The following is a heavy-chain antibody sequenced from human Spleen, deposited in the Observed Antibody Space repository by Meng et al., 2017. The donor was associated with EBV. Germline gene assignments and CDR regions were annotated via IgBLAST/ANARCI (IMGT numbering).Heavy chain of an antibody. CDR1: GGSISSSNW. CDR2: IYHSGRT. V-gene: IGHV4-4*02. D-gene: IGHD1-1*01. CDR3: ARDGSGSGTDFDY. J-gene: IGHJ4*02. Sequence: QVQLQGSGPGSVKPSGTLSLPCAGSGGSISSSNWWGLLRQPPGKGLEWIGEIYHSGRTNYNPSLKSRVTISVDKSKNQFSLKLSSVTAAETAVYYCARDGSGSGTDFDYWGQGTLVTVSS.